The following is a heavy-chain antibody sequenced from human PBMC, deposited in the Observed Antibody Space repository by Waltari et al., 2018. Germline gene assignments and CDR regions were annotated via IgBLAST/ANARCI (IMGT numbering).Heavy chain of an antibody. Sequence: EVQLLESGGGLVQPGGSLRLSCAASGFTFSSYPMSWVRQAPGQGLAWVSAISGSGGSTYYADSVKGRFTISRDNSKNTLYLQMNSLRAEDTAVYYCAKGSYDYVWGSFSPIAPEYWGQGTLVTVSS. V-gene: IGHV3-23*01. CDR2: ISGSGGST. D-gene: IGHD3-16*01. CDR3: AKGSYDYVWGSFSPIAPEY. J-gene: IGHJ4*02. CDR1: GFTFSSYP.